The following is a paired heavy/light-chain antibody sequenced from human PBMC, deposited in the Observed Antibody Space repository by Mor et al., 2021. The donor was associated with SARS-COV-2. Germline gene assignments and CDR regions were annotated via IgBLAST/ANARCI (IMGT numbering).Heavy chain of an antibody. Sequence: QLQLQESGPGLVKPSETLSLTCTVSGGSISTSSYYWGWIRQSPMKGLEWIGSIYYNTHTSYNPSLQRRVTISIDTSKNQISLKLNSLTAADTAVYYCARSSRPDYSDTGVYRFEYWGQGTLVTVSS. J-gene: IGHJ4*02. CDR3: ARSSRPDYSDTGVYRFEY. CDR1: GGSISTSSYY. V-gene: IGHV4-39*01. CDR2: IYYNTHT. D-gene: IGHD3-22*01.
Light chain of an antibody. V-gene: IGKV2-28*01. J-gene: IGKJ4*01. CDR3: MQALQTQLT. CDR1: QSLLYSNGYNY. CDR2: LGS. Sequence: EIVMTQSPLSLPVTPGEPASISCRSSQSLLYSNGYNYLDWYLQRPGQSPQLLIYLGSKRASGVPDRFSGSGSGTVFTLKISRVEAEDVGVYYCMQALQTQLTFGGGTKVEIK.